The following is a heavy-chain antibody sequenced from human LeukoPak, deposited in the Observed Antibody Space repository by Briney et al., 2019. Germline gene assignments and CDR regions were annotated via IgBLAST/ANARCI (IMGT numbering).Heavy chain of an antibody. CDR3: AREGVYFDY. J-gene: IGHJ4*02. D-gene: IGHD2-8*01. CDR1: GFTFSSFA. Sequence: GGSLRLSCTAPGFTFSSFAMHWVRQAPGKGLEWVALISYDGSNTYYADSVKGRFTISRDNSKNTLYLQMNSLRAEDTALYYCAREGVYFDYWGQGTLVTVSS. CDR2: ISYDGSNT. V-gene: IGHV3-30-3*01.